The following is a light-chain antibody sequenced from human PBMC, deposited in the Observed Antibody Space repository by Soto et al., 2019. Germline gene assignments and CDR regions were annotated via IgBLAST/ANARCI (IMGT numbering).Light chain of an antibody. Sequence: DIQMTQSPSSLSASVGDRVSITCRASQGIRNDLGWYQQKPGEAPKLLIFATSTLQSGVPSRFSGSGSRTDFTLTISSLQPEDFATYYCQQSYGTPRTFGQGTKVDIK. CDR2: ATS. J-gene: IGKJ1*01. CDR1: QGIRND. CDR3: QQSYGTPRT. V-gene: IGKV1-39*01.